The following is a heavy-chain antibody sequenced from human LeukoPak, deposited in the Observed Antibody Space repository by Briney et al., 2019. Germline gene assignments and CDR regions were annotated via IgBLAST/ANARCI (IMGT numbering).Heavy chain of an antibody. CDR2: IYYSGTT. V-gene: IGHV4-59*01. Sequence: SSETLSLTCTVSGGTIRSYYWSWIRQPPGKGLEWIGNIYYSGTTNVDPSLKSRVTISVDTSKNQPSLDLSSVTTADTAVYYCARDLGGNPLYFDYWGQGILVTVSS. CDR1: GGTIRSYY. D-gene: IGHD1-14*01. CDR3: ARDLGGNPLYFDY. J-gene: IGHJ4*02.